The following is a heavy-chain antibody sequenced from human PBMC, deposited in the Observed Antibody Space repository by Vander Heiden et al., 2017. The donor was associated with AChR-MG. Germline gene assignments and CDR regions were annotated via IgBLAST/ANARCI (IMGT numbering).Heavy chain of an antibody. CDR1: GYMFIAYY. Sequence: QVHLVQSGAEVKQPGASVKVPCNASGYMFIAYYMHWVRQAPGQGLEWMGWINPNSGGTNYAQKFQGRVTMTRDTSISTVYMELNRLRSDDTAVYYCARGRGSYCLDWGQGTLVTVSS. D-gene: IGHD1-26*01. CDR3: ARGRGSYCLD. V-gene: IGHV1-2*02. J-gene: IGHJ4*02. CDR2: INPNSGGT.